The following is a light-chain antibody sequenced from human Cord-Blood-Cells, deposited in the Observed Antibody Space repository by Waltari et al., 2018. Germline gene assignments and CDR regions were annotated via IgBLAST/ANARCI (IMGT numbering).Light chain of an antibody. V-gene: IGLV2-11*01. CDR2: DVS. CDR1: SSDVGGYNY. J-gene: IGLJ3*02. Sequence: QSALTQPRSVSGSPGQSVTISCTGTSSDVGGYNYVSWYQQHPGKAPILMIYDVSKRPDGVPDSFSGSKSGNTASLTISGLQAEDEADYYCCSYAGSYTLVFGGGTKLTVL. CDR3: CSYAGSYTLV.